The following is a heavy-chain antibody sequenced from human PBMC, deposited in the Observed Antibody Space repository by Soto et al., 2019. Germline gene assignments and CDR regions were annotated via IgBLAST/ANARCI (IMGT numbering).Heavy chain of an antibody. CDR1: AFTFNTYA. V-gene: IGHV3-23*01. D-gene: IGHD1-26*01. CDR2: ISVSGGGT. CDR3: AQSGRASPYYFDY. J-gene: IGHJ4*02. Sequence: EVQLLESGRVLVQPGGSLRLSCAASAFTFNTYAMVWVRQAPGKGLELVSAISVSGGGTYYADSVTGRFTISRDTSKNTLYLHMNSLRAADTAVYYCAQSGRASPYYFDYWGRGTLVTVSS.